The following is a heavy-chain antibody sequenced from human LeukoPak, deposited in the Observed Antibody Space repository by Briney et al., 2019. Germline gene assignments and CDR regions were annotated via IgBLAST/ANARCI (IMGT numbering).Heavy chain of an antibody. D-gene: IGHD2-2*01. CDR1: GGTFSNYA. J-gene: IGHJ4*02. V-gene: IGHV1-69*13. Sequence: ASVKVSCKASGGTFSNYAISWVRQAPGQGLEWMGGIIPIFGTANYAQKFQGRVTITADESTSTAYMELSSLRSEDTAVYYCARDYCSSTSCLFDYWGQGTLVTVSS. CDR3: ARDYCSSTSCLFDY. CDR2: IIPIFGTA.